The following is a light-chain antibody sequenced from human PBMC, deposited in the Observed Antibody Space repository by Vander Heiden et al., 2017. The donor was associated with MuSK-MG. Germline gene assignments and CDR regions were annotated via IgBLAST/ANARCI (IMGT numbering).Light chain of an antibody. CDR1: SSDVGSYNL. CDR3: CSYAGRSTMV. Sequence: QSALTQPASESGSPGQSLTISCTGTSSDVGSYNLVSWYHQHQCKAPKLMIYEGSKRHSGVSNRFSGSKSGNTASLTISGLQAEDEADYYCCSYAGRSTMVFGGGTKLTVL. J-gene: IGLJ2*01. CDR2: EGS. V-gene: IGLV2-23*01.